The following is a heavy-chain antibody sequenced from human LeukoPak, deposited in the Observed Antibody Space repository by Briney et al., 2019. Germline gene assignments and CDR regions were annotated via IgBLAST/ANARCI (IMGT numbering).Heavy chain of an antibody. D-gene: IGHD2-2*01. Sequence: SETLSLTCTVSGGSISSYYWSWIRQPPGKGLEWIGYIYYTGGGTNYNPSLKSRVTMSIDTSKNQFSLKLSSVTAADTAVYYCARLSYCSSTSCKYNWFDPWGQGTLVTVSS. V-gene: IGHV4-59*01. J-gene: IGHJ5*02. CDR2: IYYTGGGT. CDR3: ARLSYCSSTSCKYNWFDP. CDR1: GGSISSYY.